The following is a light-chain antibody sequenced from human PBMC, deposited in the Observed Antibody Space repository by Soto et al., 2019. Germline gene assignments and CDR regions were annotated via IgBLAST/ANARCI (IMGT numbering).Light chain of an antibody. CDR3: QQYNNWPPDRT. CDR2: GAS. J-gene: IGKJ1*01. CDR1: QSVGSN. V-gene: IGKV3-15*01. Sequence: EIVMTHSPATLSVSPGERATLSCRASQSVGSNLAWYQQKPGQAPRLIIYGASTRATGIPARFSGSGSGTEFTLTISSLQSEDFAIYFCQQYNNWPPDRTFGQGTKVEIK.